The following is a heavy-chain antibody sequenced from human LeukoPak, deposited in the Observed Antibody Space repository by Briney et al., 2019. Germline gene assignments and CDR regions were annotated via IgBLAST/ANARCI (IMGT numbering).Heavy chain of an antibody. Sequence: PGGSLRLSCAASGFTFSDYYMSWIRQAPGKGLQWVSYISSSGGTKYYADSVKGRFTVSRDNAESSLYLQMNSLRAEDTAVYYCARVSRGYTYGREDYWGQGTLVTVSS. D-gene: IGHD5-18*01. J-gene: IGHJ4*02. CDR1: GFTFSDYY. CDR3: ARVSRGYTYGREDY. CDR2: ISSSGGTK. V-gene: IGHV3-11*01.